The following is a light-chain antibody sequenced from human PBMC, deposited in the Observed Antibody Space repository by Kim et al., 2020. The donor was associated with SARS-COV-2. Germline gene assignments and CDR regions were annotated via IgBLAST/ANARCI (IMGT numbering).Light chain of an antibody. V-gene: IGKV3-20*01. CDR2: GAS. J-gene: IGKJ5*01. CDR1: QSVSSSY. CDR3: QQYGSSPPVIT. Sequence: EIVLTQSPGTLSLSPGERATLSCRASQSVSSSYLAWYQQKPGQAPRLLIYGASSRATGIPDRFSGSGSGTDFTLTISRLEPEEFAVYYCQQYGSSPPVITFGQGTRLEIK.